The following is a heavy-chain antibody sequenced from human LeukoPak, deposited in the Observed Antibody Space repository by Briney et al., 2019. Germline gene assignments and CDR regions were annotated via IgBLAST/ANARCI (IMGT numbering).Heavy chain of an antibody. V-gene: IGHV3-53*04. CDR3: GRLEMATIPHAFDI. CDR2: IYSGGST. CDR1: GFTVSDNY. Sequence: PGGSLRLSCAAAGFTVSDNYMTWVRQAPGKGLEWVSVIYSGGSTYYADSVKGRFTISRHDPKNTLFLQMNSLRPEDTAVYYCGRLEMATIPHAFDIWGQGAMVTVSS. D-gene: IGHD5-24*01. J-gene: IGHJ3*02.